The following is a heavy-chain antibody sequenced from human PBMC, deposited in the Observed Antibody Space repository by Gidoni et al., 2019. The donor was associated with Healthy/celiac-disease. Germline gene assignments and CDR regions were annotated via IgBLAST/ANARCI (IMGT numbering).Heavy chain of an antibody. Sequence: EVQLVESGGGLVQPGGSLRLSCAASGLPVSSYYMSWVRKAPGKGLEWGSFNYSDGSTYYADAVKGRFNISRDNSNNTLYRQMNSLRADDTAVYYGARAQVELLFYYYYGMDVWVQGTTVTVSS. J-gene: IGHJ6*02. D-gene: IGHD1-7*01. CDR2: NYSDGST. V-gene: IGHV3-66*02. CDR3: ARAQVELLFYYYYGMDV. CDR1: GLPVSSYY.